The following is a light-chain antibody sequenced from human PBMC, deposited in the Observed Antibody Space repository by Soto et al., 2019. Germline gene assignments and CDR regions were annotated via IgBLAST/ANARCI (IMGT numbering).Light chain of an antibody. CDR3: LQYYIYPS. Sequence: AIQMTQSPSSLSASVGDRVTITCRASQGIRNDLGWYQQKPGKAPKLLIYAASSLQSGVPSRFSGSGSGTDFTVTIGCLQPEDFATYDCLQYYIYPSFGQGTKVEIK. CDR2: AAS. CDR1: QGIRND. J-gene: IGKJ1*01. V-gene: IGKV1-6*01.